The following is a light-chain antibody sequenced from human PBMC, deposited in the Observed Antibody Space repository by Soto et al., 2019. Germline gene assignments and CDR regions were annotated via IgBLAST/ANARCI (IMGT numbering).Light chain of an antibody. CDR3: SSYTTPSTLV. V-gene: IGLV2-14*01. J-gene: IGLJ1*01. Sequence: QSVLTQPASVSGSPGQSITISCTGTSSDVGDYDSVSWYQQRPGKAPQLMISNVTNRPSGISYRFSGSKSGNTASLTISGLQTEDEADYYCSSYTTPSTLVFGAGTKLTVL. CDR2: NVT. CDR1: SSDVGDYDS.